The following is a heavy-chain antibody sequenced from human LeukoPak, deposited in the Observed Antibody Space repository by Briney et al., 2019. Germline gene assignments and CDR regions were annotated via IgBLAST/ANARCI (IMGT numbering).Heavy chain of an antibody. CDR2: ISSSSGTI. V-gene: IGHV3-48*02. J-gene: IGHJ4*02. Sequence: GGSLRLSCAASGFTFSTYSMNWVRQATGRGLEWVSYISSSSGTIYYAASVKGRFTVSRDNAKNSLYLQMNSLRDEDTAVHYCARDWDSSGYYDYWGQGTLVTVSS. D-gene: IGHD3-22*01. CDR3: ARDWDSSGYYDY. CDR1: GFTFSTYS.